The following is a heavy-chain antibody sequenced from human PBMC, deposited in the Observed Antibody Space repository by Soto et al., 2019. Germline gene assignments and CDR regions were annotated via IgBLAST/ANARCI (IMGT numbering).Heavy chain of an antibody. D-gene: IGHD3-3*02. V-gene: IGHV1-3*01. CDR2: INAGSGNT. J-gene: IGHJ3*02. CDR1: GYTFSAYT. Sequence: QAQLVQSGAEMKKPGASVKVSCKATGYTFSAYTMNWVRQAPGQSLEWMGWINAGSGNTKYSQNFQVRVSITREPSASTVYMELTGLTSEDTAVYYCARDTETLGPRANDALDIWGQGTMVTVSS. CDR3: ARDTETLGPRANDALDI.